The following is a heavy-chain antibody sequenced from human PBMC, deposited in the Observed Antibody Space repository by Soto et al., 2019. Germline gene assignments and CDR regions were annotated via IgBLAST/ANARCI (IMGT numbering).Heavy chain of an antibody. J-gene: IGHJ4*02. V-gene: IGHV3-48*03. D-gene: IGHD1-26*01. CDR3: ARDAWELLYGYFDS. CDR1: GFTLSSYE. Sequence: EVQLVESEGGLVQPGGSLRLSCAASGFTLSSYEMNWVRQAPGKGLEWVSYISSGGSTMYYADSVKGRFTISRDNAKNSLYLQMNSLRAEDTAVYYCARDAWELLYGYFDSWGQGTLVTVSS. CDR2: ISSGGSTM.